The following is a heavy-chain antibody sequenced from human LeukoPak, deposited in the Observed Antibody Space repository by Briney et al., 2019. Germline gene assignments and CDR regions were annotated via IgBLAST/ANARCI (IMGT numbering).Heavy chain of an antibody. CDR3: ARGGGSSSWSPIDY. Sequence: SETLSLTCAVPGYSISSGYYWGWIRQPPGKGLEWIGSTYHTGSTYYNPSLQSRVTISVDTSKNHFSLKLSSVTAADTAVYYCARGGGSSSWSPIDYWGQGTLVTVSS. D-gene: IGHD6-13*01. CDR2: TYHTGST. CDR1: GYSISSGYY. J-gene: IGHJ4*02. V-gene: IGHV4-38-2*01.